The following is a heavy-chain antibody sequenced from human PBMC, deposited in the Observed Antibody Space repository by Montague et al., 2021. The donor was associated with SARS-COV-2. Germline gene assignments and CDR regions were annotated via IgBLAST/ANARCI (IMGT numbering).Heavy chain of an antibody. Sequence: SETLSLTCAVYGGSFSGYYWSWIRQPPGKGLEWNGEINHSGSTNYNPSLKSRVTISVDTSKNQFSLKLSSVTAADTAVYYCARGYDYVWGSYRYLRWFDPWGQGTPVTVSS. CDR2: INHSGST. J-gene: IGHJ5*02. CDR1: GGSFSGYY. D-gene: IGHD3-16*02. V-gene: IGHV4-34*01. CDR3: ARGYDYVWGSYRYLRWFDP.